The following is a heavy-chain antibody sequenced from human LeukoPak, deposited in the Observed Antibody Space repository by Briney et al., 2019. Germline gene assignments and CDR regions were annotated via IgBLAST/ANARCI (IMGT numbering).Heavy chain of an antibody. CDR2: ISSSTSRI. CDR1: GFTFNSYS. D-gene: IGHD2-15*01. V-gene: IGHV3-48*04. Sequence: PGGSLRLSCGASGFTFNSYSMNWIRQAPGKGLEWVSYISSSTSRIYYADSVKGRFTISRDNAKNSLYLQTHSLRAEDTALYYCTRDVGFRFDPWGQGTLVTVSS. CDR3: TRDVGFRFDP. J-gene: IGHJ5*02.